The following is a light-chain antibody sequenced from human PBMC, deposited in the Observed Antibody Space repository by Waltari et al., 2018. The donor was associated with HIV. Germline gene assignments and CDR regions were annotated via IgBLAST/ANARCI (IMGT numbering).Light chain of an antibody. CDR2: AAS. V-gene: IGKV3-15*01. J-gene: IGKJ1*01. Sequence: EIVMTQSPRTLSVSPGQRATLSCRGSQSVSSNIAWYQQKPGQAPRLLIFAASTRATGVPARLSGSRFGTEFTLSTTDLQPEDVATYHCQQYIEWPLTFGQGTKV. CDR3: QQYIEWPLT. CDR1: QSVSSN.